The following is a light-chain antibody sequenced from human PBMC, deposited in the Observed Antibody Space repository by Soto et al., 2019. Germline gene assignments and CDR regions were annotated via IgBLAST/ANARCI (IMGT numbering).Light chain of an antibody. V-gene: IGKV1-8*01. CDR1: QGISSY. J-gene: IGKJ4*01. Sequence: AIRMTQSPSSLSASTGDRVTITRRASQGISSYLAWYQQKPGKAPKLLIYAASTLQSGVPSRFSGSGSGTDFTLTISCLQSEDFATYYCQQYYSYPLTVGGGTKVDIK. CDR3: QQYYSYPLT. CDR2: AAS.